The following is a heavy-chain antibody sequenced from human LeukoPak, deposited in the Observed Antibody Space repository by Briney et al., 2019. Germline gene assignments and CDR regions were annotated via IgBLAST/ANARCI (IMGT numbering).Heavy chain of an antibody. J-gene: IGHJ5*02. V-gene: IGHV3-23*01. D-gene: IGHD2-2*01. CDR3: AKWGGASSTSSPRPPYNWFDP. CDR1: GFTFSSYA. CDR2: ISGSGGST. Sequence: QPGGSLRLSCAASGFTFSSYAMSWVRQAPGKGLEWVSAISGSGGSTYYADSVKGRFTISRDNSKNTLYLQMNSLRAEDTAVYYCAKWGGASSTSSPRPPYNWFDPWGQGTLVTVSS.